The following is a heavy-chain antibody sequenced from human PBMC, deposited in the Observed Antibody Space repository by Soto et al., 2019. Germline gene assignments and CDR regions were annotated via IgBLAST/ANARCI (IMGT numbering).Heavy chain of an antibody. CDR1: GFTFSSYA. Sequence: EVQLLESGGGLVQPGGSLRLSCAASGFTFSSYAMSWVRQAPGKGLEWVSAISGSGGSTYYADSVKGRFTISRDNSKNKLYLQMNSLRAEDTAVYYCARSPGIAVAGTDYWGQGTLVTVSS. D-gene: IGHD6-19*01. CDR2: ISGSGGST. J-gene: IGHJ4*02. V-gene: IGHV3-23*01. CDR3: ARSPGIAVAGTDY.